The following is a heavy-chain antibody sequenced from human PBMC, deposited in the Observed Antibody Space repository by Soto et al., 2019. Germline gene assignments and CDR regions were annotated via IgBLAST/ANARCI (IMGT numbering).Heavy chain of an antibody. CDR2: IVPFFKGT. Sequence: SVKVSCKASGGSFTGHSISWVRQAPGQGLEWMGVIVPFFKGTNYAQKFQGRLTITADDSMTTVYMDLYGLTSDDTAVHYCGGDVTVNYYDSTYSYHAMDVWGQGTTVTVSS. J-gene: IGHJ6*02. V-gene: IGHV1-69*13. CDR3: GGDVTVNYYDSTYSYHAMDV. D-gene: IGHD3-16*01. CDR1: GGSFTGHS.